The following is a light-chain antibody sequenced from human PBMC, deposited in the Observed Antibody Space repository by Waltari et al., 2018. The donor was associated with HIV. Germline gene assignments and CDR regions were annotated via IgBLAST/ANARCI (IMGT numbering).Light chain of an antibody. V-gene: IGKV3-20*01. CDR2: GAS. J-gene: IGKJ2*01. Sequence: IVLTPSPGTLSLSPGERVRLSCRASQTITSNYLAWFQQKPGQAPRLLIYGASNRATGIPDRFRGSGSGTDFTPTISRLEPEDFAVYYCHQYGETSHTFGQGTKLEIK. CDR1: QTITSNY. CDR3: HQYGETSHT.